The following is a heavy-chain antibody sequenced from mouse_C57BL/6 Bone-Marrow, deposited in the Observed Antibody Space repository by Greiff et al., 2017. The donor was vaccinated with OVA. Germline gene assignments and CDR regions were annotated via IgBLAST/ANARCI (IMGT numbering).Heavy chain of an antibody. Sequence: VQLQQSGAELAKPGASVKLSCKASGYTFTSYWLHWVKQRPGRGLEWIGYINPSSGYTKYNQKFKGKATLTVDKSSSTAYMQLSSLTYEDSAVYDCARIWLCHYFDNWGQGTTLTVSS. CDR1: GYTFTSYW. J-gene: IGHJ2*01. CDR3: ARIWLCHYFDN. CDR2: INPSSGYT. V-gene: IGHV1-7*01. D-gene: IGHD2-2*01.